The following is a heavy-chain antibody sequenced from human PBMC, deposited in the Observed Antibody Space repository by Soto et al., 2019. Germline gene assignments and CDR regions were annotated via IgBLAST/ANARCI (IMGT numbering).Heavy chain of an antibody. CDR1: RFTFNNYA. D-gene: IGHD5-18*01. V-gene: IGHV3-30-3*01. CDR3: ARGDGYIYGNTFDS. CDR2: ISYDGSSK. Sequence: ESGGGVVQPGRSLRLSCAASRFTFNNYAMHWVRQAPGKGLEWVAFISYDGSSKYYADSVTGRFTISRDNSRDTLYLQMNSLRPEDTAVYYCARGDGYIYGNTFDSWGQGTLVTVSS. J-gene: IGHJ4*02.